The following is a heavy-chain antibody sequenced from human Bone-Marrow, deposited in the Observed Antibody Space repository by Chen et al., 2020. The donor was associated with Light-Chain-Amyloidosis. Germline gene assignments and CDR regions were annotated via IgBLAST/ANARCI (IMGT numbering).Heavy chain of an antibody. D-gene: IGHD4-17*01. V-gene: IGHV3-21*02. Sequence: EVQLVESGGGLVKPWGSLRLSCAASGFTFSAYAMNWVRQAPGKGLEWVSSISSGSTYIFYTTSVKGRFTISRDNAKNSLFLQMNSLRGEDTAVYYCASGLYGDYADFWGQGTLVTVSS. CDR2: ISSGSTYI. CDR3: ASGLYGDYADF. CDR1: GFTFSAYA. J-gene: IGHJ4*02.